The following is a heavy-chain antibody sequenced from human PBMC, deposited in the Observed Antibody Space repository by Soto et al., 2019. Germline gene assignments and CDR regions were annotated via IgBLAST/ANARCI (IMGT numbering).Heavy chain of an antibody. Sequence: SETLSLTCAVYGGSFSGYYWSWIRQPPGKGLEWIGEINHSGITNYNPSLKSRVTISVDTSKNQFSLKLSSVTAADTAVYYCARIGRKYSRLVDYWGQGTLVTVSS. V-gene: IGHV4-34*01. CDR2: INHSGIT. J-gene: IGHJ4*02. CDR3: ARIGRKYSRLVDY. D-gene: IGHD6-6*01. CDR1: GGSFSGYY.